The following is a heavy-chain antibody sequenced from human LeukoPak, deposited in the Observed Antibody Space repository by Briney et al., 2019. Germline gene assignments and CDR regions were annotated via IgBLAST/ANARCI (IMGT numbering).Heavy chain of an antibody. J-gene: IGHJ4*02. D-gene: IGHD2-21*01. Sequence: PGGSLRLSCTTSGFTFSDYTMNWVRQAPGKGLEWVGFIRTKAYGGATEYAASVKGRFTISRDDSKTIAFLQMNSLKTEDTAIYYCARGRRHDVVITHYFDYWGQGTLVTVSS. V-gene: IGHV3-49*04. CDR3: ARGRRHDVVITHYFDY. CDR1: GFTFSDYT. CDR2: IRTKAYGGAT.